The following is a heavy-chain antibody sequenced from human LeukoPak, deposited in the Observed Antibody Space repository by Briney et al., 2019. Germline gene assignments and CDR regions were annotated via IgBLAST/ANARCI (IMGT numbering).Heavy chain of an antibody. CDR2: IIPIFGTA. V-gene: IGHV1-69*05. J-gene: IGHJ4*02. D-gene: IGHD3-9*01. CDR3: ARGYYDILTGYYLFDY. Sequence: SVKVSCKASGGTFSSYAISWVRQAPGQGLERMGRIIPIFGTANYAQKFQGRVTITTDESTSTAYMELSSLRSEDTAVYYCARGYYDILTGYYLFDYWGQGTLVTVSS. CDR1: GGTFSSYA.